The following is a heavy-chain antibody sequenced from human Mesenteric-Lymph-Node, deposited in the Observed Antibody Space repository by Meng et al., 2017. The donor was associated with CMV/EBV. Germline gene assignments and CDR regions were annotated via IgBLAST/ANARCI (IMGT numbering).Heavy chain of an antibody. CDR2: IIPIFGTA. CDR1: TFSGYA. J-gene: IGHJ4*02. V-gene: IGHV1-69*05. Sequence: TFSGYAIGWVRQAPGQGLEWMGGIIPIFGTANYAQKFQGRVTITTDESTSTACMELSSLRSEDTAVYYCARVRYVTIFGVVSPLFDYWGQGTLVTVSS. D-gene: IGHD3-3*01. CDR3: ARVRYVTIFGVVSPLFDY.